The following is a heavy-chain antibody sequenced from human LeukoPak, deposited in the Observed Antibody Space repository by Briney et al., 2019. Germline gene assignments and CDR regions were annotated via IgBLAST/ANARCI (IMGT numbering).Heavy chain of an antibody. CDR2: FDPEVGKT. J-gene: IGHJ6*03. CDR3: ATRYCSGGSCPNYYYYYINV. Sequence: ASVKVSCKVSGYTLTELSMHWVRQAPGKGLEWMGGFDPEVGKTIYAQKFQGRVTMTEDTSTDTDYMELSSLRSEDTAVYYCATRYCSGGSCPNYYYYYINVWGKGTTVTISS. D-gene: IGHD2-15*01. V-gene: IGHV1-24*01. CDR1: GYTLTELS.